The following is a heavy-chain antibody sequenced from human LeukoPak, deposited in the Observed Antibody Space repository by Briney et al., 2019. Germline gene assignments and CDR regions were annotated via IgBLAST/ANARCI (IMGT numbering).Heavy chain of an antibody. Sequence: PGGSLRLSCAASEFTFNNYAMSWVRQAPGKGLEWVSAITGSGGDTYHADSVKGRFTISRDNSKNTLYLQTNSLRAEDMAVYYCAKGSRDSRPYYFDFLGQGTLVTVSS. CDR1: EFTFNNYA. CDR2: ITGSGGDT. J-gene: IGHJ4*02. D-gene: IGHD3-10*01. V-gene: IGHV3-23*01. CDR3: AKGSRDSRPYYFDF.